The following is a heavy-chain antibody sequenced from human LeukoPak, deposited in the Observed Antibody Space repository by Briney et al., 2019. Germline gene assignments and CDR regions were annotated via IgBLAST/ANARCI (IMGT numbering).Heavy chain of an antibody. CDR3: AKARIAAAGTGAFDV. CDR1: GFTVSSYG. J-gene: IGHJ3*01. Sequence: GGSLRLSCAVSGFTVSSYGMTWVRQAPGKELEWVSAFSATDGSAQYAESVKGRFTISRDNPKNSLYLQMNSLRDEDTAVYYCAKARIAAAGTGAFDVWGQGTMVTVSS. V-gene: IGHV3-23*01. D-gene: IGHD6-13*01. CDR2: FSATDGSA.